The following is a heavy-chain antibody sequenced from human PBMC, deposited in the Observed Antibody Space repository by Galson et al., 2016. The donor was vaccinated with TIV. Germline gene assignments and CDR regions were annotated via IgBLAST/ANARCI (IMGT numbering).Heavy chain of an antibody. Sequence: ETLSLTCTVSGGSISSYNWSWIRKPAGKGLEWIGRIYTSGSPNYNPPLKSRVTMSVDASRNQFSLKLNSMTAADTAVYYCARGGSNWFGGWFDPGGQGTLVTVSS. CDR2: IYTSGSP. V-gene: IGHV4-4*07. D-gene: IGHD6-13*01. J-gene: IGHJ5*02. CDR1: GGSISSYN. CDR3: ARGGSNWFGGWFDP.